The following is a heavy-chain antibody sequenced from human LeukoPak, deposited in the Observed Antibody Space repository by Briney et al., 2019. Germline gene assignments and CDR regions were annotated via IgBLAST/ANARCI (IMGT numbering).Heavy chain of an antibody. CDR2: ISGNGGST. CDR1: GFTFSNYA. Sequence: GGSLRLSCAASGFTFSNYAMSWVRQAPGKGLEWVSTISGNGGSTYYADSVKGRFTTSRDNSKNTVYLQMNSLRAEDTAVYYCVKRIAATSFDYWGQGTLVTVSS. D-gene: IGHD6-13*01. CDR3: VKRIAATSFDY. J-gene: IGHJ4*02. V-gene: IGHV3-23*01.